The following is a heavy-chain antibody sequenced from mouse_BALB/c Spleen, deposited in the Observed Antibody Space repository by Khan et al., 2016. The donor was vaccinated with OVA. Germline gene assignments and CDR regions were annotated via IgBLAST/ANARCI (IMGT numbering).Heavy chain of an antibody. Sequence: EVQLQESGPGLVKPSQSLSLTCTVTGYSITSDYAWNWIRQFPGNKLEWMGYISYSGRTSYNPSLKSRISITRDTSKNQCFLQLNSVTTEDTATYYCARSGNITTVVATDFDYWGQGTSLTVSS. J-gene: IGHJ2*02. CDR2: ISYSGRT. CDR1: GYSITSDYA. D-gene: IGHD1-1*01. V-gene: IGHV3-2*02. CDR3: ARSGNITTVVATDFDY.